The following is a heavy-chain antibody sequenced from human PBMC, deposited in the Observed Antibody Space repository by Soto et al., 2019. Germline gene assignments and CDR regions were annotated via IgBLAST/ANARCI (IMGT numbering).Heavy chain of an antibody. J-gene: IGHJ6*02. Sequence: QVQLVQSGAEVKKPGASVKVSCKASGYTFTSYGISWVRQAPGQGLEWMGWIGAYNGNTNYAQKLQGRVTMTTDTSTSTAYMELRSLRSDDTAVYYCARDGDSGGYFYYSGMDVWGQGTTVTVSS. CDR2: IGAYNGNT. V-gene: IGHV1-18*04. D-gene: IGHD3-22*01. CDR1: GYTFTSYG. CDR3: ARDGDSGGYFYYSGMDV.